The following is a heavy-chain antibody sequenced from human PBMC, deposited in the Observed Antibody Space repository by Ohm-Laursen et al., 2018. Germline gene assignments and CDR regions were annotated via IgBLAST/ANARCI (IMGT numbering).Heavy chain of an antibody. CDR2: MNPNSGNT. Sequence: ASVKVSCKASGYSFTSYDINWVRQATGQGLEWMGWMNPNSGNTGYAQKFQGRVTMTRNTSISTAYMELSSLRSEDTAVYYCAVEYSSSLFWFDPWGQGTLVTVPS. CDR1: GYSFTSYD. V-gene: IGHV1-8*01. CDR3: AVEYSSSLFWFDP. J-gene: IGHJ5*02. D-gene: IGHD6-6*01.